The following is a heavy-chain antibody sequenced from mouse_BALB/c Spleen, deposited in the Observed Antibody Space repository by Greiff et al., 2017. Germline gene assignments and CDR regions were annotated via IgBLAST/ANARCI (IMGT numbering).Heavy chain of an antibody. V-gene: IGHV14-1*02. CDR3: ARRLRRYFDV. CDR1: GFNIKDYY. Sequence: VQLKQSGAELVRPGALVKLSCKASGFNIKDYYMHWVKQRPEQGLEWIGWIDPENGNTIYDPKFQGKASITADTSSNTAYLQLSSLTSEDTAVYYCARRLRRYFDVWGAGTTVTVSS. D-gene: IGHD2-2*01. CDR2: IDPENGNT. J-gene: IGHJ1*01.